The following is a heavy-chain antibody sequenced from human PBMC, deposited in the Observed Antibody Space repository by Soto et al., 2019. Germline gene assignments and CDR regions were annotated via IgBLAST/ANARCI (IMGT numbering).Heavy chain of an antibody. CDR3: ARGQRRGSESYGY. Sequence: QVQLVQSGAEVKKPGASVKVSCKASGYTFTSYDINWVRQATGQGLEWMGWMNPNSGNTGYAQKFQGRVTMTRHTSIVTAYMDRSSLRSEDTAVYYGARGQRRGSESYGYWGQGTLVTVSS. V-gene: IGHV1-8*01. CDR1: GYTFTSYD. D-gene: IGHD3-10*01. CDR2: MNPNSGNT. J-gene: IGHJ4*02.